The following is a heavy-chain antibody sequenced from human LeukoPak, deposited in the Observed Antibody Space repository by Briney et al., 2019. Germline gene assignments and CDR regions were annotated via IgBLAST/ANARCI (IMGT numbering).Heavy chain of an antibody. Sequence: GGSLRLSCAASGFTFSSYGMHWVRQAPGKGLEWVAFIRSDGSDKYYADSVKGRFTISRDNSKNTLYLQMNSLRAEDTAVHYCAKGSSLAQLVPDYWGQGTLVTVSS. D-gene: IGHD6-6*01. CDR3: AKGSSLAQLVPDY. V-gene: IGHV3-30*02. CDR2: IRSDGSDK. J-gene: IGHJ4*02. CDR1: GFTFSSYG.